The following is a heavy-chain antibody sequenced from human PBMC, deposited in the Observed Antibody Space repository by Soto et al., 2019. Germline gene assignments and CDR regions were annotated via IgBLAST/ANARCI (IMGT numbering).Heavy chain of an antibody. CDR1: GYSFINYW. CDR3: ARVQLPSGYYYGMDV. CDR2: IYPGDSDT. J-gene: IGHJ6*02. V-gene: IGHV5-51*01. Sequence: PGESLKISCKGSGYSFINYWIGWVRQMPGKGLEWVGIIYPGDSDTRYSPSFQGQVTISADKSISTAYLQWSSLKASDTAMYYCARVQLPSGYYYGMDVWGQGTTVTVSS. D-gene: IGHD2-15*01.